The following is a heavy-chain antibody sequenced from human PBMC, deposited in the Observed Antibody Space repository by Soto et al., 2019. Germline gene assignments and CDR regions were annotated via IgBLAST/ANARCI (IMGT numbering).Heavy chain of an antibody. CDR1: GGTFSSYT. J-gene: IGHJ5*02. CDR3: ARELVVAATSWFDP. Sequence: QVQLVQSGAEAKKPGSSVKVSCKASGGTFSSYTISWVRQAPGQGLEWMGRIIPILGIANYAQKFQGRVTXXAXKXTRTAYMELSSLRSEDTAVYYCARELVVAATSWFDPWGQGTLVTVSS. D-gene: IGHD2-15*01. CDR2: IIPILGIA. V-gene: IGHV1-69*08.